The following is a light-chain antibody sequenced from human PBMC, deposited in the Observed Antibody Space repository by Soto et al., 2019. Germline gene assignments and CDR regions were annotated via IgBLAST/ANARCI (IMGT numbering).Light chain of an antibody. CDR2: GPS. V-gene: IGKV3-15*01. CDR3: QQYNNWPRT. CDR1: QSVSSN. J-gene: IGKJ1*01. Sequence: ENVMTQSPGTLSVSPGERATLSCRASQSVSSNLAWYQQRPGQAPRLLIYGPSTRATGIPARFSGSGSGTEFTLTITSLQSEDFAVYYCQQYNNWPRTFGQGTKVEIK.